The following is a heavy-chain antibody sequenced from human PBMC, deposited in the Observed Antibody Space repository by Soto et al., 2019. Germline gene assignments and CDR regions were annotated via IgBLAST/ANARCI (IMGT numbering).Heavy chain of an antibody. CDR1: GGTFSSYA. Sequence: SVKVSCKASGGTFSSYAISWVRQAPGQGLEWMGGIIPIFGTANYAQKFQGRVTITADESTSTAYMELSSLRSEDTAVYDCAIVDTAMVPFDYWGQGTLVTVSS. V-gene: IGHV1-69*13. CDR3: AIVDTAMVPFDY. CDR2: IIPIFGTA. J-gene: IGHJ4*02. D-gene: IGHD5-18*01.